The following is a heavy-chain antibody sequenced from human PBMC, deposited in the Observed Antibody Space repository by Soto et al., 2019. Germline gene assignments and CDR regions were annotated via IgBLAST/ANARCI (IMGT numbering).Heavy chain of an antibody. D-gene: IGHD3-3*01. CDR3: ATADGFGVVTPFFEY. Sequence: QPQLQESGPGLVKPPETLSLTCTASGGSISSRSHYWGWIRQSPGRHLEWIGSSYYRGSTHYNPSLKTRVTISVDTSKNQVSLKVYSVTAADTAVYYCATADGFGVVTPFFEYWGQGILVTVSS. CDR2: SYYRGST. CDR1: GGSISSRSHY. V-gene: IGHV4-39*01. J-gene: IGHJ4*02.